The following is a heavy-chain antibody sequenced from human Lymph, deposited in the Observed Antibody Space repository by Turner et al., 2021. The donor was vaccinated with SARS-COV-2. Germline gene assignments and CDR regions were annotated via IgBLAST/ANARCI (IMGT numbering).Heavy chain of an antibody. CDR1: GYTFTNYA. CDR2: INTDSGNT. CDR3: ARGKSPLLRFLEWLLSLDY. Sequence: QVQVVQSGAEVKKPGASVKVSCKASGYTFTNYAMHWVRQAPGQRLEWMGWINTDSGNTKYSQKFQGRVTITRDTSASTAYMELSSLRSEDTAVYYCARGKSPLLRFLEWLLSLDYWGQGTLVTVSS. D-gene: IGHD3-3*01. V-gene: IGHV1-3*04. J-gene: IGHJ4*02.